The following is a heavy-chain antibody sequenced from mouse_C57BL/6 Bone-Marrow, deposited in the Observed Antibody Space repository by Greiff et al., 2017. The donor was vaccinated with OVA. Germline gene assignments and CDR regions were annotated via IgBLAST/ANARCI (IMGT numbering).Heavy chain of an antibody. Sequence: QVQLQQSGAELARPGASVKLSCKASGYTFTSYGISWVKQRPGQGLEWIGEIYPRSGNTYYNEKFKGKATLTADKSSSTAYMELRSLTSEDSAVYFCASNLYYFDYWGQGTTLTVSS. D-gene: IGHD1-3*01. CDR2: IYPRSGNT. CDR1: GYTFTSYG. V-gene: IGHV1-81*01. J-gene: IGHJ2*01. CDR3: ASNLYYFDY.